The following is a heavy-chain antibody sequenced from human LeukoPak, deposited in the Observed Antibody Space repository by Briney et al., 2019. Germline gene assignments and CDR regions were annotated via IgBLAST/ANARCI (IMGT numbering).Heavy chain of an antibody. CDR3: ARGGDGYKDE. CDR2: IFYSGSN. D-gene: IGHD5-24*01. Sequence: PSETLSLTCTVSGGSISSYYWSWIRQPPGKGLEWIGYIFYSGSNNYNPSLKSRVTISVDTSKNQFSLKLSSVTAADTAVYYCARGGDGYKDEWGRGTLVTVSS. V-gene: IGHV4-59*01. CDR1: GGSISSYY. J-gene: IGHJ4*02.